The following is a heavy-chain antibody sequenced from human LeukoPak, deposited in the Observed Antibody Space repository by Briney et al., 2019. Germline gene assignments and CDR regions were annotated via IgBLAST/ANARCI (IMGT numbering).Heavy chain of an antibody. CDR2: IKQDGSEK. CDR3: ARVRSNIVVVPAAISSYYYYYYMDV. J-gene: IGHJ6*03. D-gene: IGHD2-2*01. V-gene: IGHV3-7*01. CDR1: GFTFSSYW. Sequence: GGSLRLSCAASGFTFSSYWMSWVRQAPGKGLEWVANIKQDGSEKYYGDSVKGRFTISRDNAKNSLYLQMNSLRAEDTAVYYCARVRSNIVVVPAAISSYYYYYYMDVWGKGTTVTISS.